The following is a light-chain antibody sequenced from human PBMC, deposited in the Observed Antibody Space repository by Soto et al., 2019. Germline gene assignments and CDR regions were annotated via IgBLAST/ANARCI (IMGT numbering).Light chain of an antibody. V-gene: IGLV4-69*01. J-gene: IGLJ2*01. CDR1: SGHSSYA. CDR3: QTWGTDVV. Sequence: QPVLTQSPSASASLGASVKLTCTLSSGHSSYAIAWHQQQPEKGPRYLMKLNSDGSHSKGDGIPDRFSGSSSGAERYLTISSLQSEDEADYDCQTWGTDVVFGGGTKLTVL. CDR2: LNSDGSH.